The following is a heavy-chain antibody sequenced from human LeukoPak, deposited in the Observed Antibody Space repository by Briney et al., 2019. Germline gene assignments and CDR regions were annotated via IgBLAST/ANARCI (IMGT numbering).Heavy chain of an antibody. D-gene: IGHD2-2*01. CDR1: GFTFTGYA. CDR3: ARVHCSSTSCYPYYMDV. Sequence: PGGPLRLSCAAAGFTFTGYAMNWVRPAPGKGLEWVSSISSSSGYIYYADSVKGRFTISRDNAKKSLYLQMSSLRAEDTAVYYCARVHCSSTSCYPYYMDVWGKGTTVTVSS. V-gene: IGHV3-21*01. J-gene: IGHJ6*03. CDR2: ISSSSGYI.